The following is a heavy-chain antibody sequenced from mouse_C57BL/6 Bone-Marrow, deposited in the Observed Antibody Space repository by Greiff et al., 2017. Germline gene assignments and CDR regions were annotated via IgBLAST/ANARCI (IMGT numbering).Heavy chain of an antibody. CDR1: GFSLTSYG. V-gene: IGHV2-6*01. CDR3: ARDSSGYRFAY. CDR2: IWGVGST. D-gene: IGHD3-2*02. Sequence: VHLVESGPGLVAPSQSLSITCTVSGFSLTSYGVDWVRQSPGKGLEWLGVIWGVGSTNYNSALKSRLSISKDNSKSQVFLKMNSLQTDDTAMYYCARDSSGYRFAYWGQGTLVTVSA. J-gene: IGHJ3*01.